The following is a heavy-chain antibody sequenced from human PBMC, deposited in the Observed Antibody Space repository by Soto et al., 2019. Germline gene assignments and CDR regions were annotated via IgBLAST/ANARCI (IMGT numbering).Heavy chain of an antibody. CDR2: ISSSSSTI. CDR1: GFTFSSYS. Sequence: GGSLRLSCAASGFTFSSYSMNWVRQAPGKGLEWVSYISSSSSTIYYADSVKGRFTISRDNAKNSLYLQMNSLRDEDTAVYYCLIEDYGDYLNWFDPWGQGTLVTGSS. D-gene: IGHD4-17*01. V-gene: IGHV3-48*02. CDR3: LIEDYGDYLNWFDP. J-gene: IGHJ5*02.